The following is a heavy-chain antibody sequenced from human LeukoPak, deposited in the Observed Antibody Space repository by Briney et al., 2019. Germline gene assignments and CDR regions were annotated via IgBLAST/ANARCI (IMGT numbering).Heavy chain of an antibody. D-gene: IGHD2-2*01. CDR2: IYYSGST. V-gene: IGHV4-59*11. J-gene: IGHJ3*02. Sequence: PSEALSLTCTVSGGSISSHDWSWIRQPPGQGLEWIGYIYYSGSTNYNPSLQSRVTISVDTSKHQFSLKLSSVTAADTAVYYCARGGGIVVVPAAIVDAFDIWGQGTMVTVSS. CDR3: ARGGGIVVVPAAIVDAFDI. CDR1: GGSISSHD.